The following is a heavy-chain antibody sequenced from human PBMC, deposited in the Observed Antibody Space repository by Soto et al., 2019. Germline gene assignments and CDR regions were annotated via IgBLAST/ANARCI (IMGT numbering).Heavy chain of an antibody. J-gene: IGHJ6*02. CDR2: INAGNGNT. CDR3: ARPMVRGVIHYYGMDV. Sequence: APVKVSCKASGYTFTSYSMHWVRQAPGQRLEWMGWINAGNGNTKYSQKFQGRVTITRDTSASTAYMELSSLRSEDTAVYYCARPMVRGVIHYYGMDVWGQGTTVTVSS. D-gene: IGHD3-10*01. CDR1: GYTFTSYS. V-gene: IGHV1-3*01.